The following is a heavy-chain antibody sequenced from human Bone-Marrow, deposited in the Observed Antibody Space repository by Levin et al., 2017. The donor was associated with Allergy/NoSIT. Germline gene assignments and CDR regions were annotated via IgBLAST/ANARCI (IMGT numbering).Heavy chain of an antibody. V-gene: IGHV4-59*01. CDR1: GGSISSYY. J-gene: IGHJ5*02. CDR2: IYYSGST. D-gene: IGHD6-13*01. Sequence: ESLKISCTVSGGSISSYYWSWVRQSPGKGLEWIGNIYYSGSTNYNPSLTSRVTISADTSKNQFSLKLSSVTAADTAVYDGARGWAISGWYNDWFDPGGQGARVTVAS. CDR3: ARGWAISGWYNDWFDP.